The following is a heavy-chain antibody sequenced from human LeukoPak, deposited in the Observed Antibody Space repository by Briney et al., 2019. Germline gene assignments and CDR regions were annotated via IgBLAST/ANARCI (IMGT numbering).Heavy chain of an antibody. V-gene: IGHV1-2*02. Sequence: ASVKVSCKAAGYTVNGYYMHWVRQAPGLGLEGRGWINANRGGTKYVQRFQGRVTMTRDTSISTVYMELSRLTSDDTAGYYCARGYYSGSGNVIGGYWGQGALVIVSS. CDR3: ARGYYSGSGNVIGGY. D-gene: IGHD3-10*01. CDR1: GYTVNGYY. CDR2: INANRGGT. J-gene: IGHJ4*02.